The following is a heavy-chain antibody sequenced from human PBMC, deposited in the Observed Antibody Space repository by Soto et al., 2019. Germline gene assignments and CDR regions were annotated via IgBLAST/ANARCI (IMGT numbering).Heavy chain of an antibody. V-gene: IGHV3-9*01. CDR3: AKDKGGTPYYIDS. J-gene: IGHJ4*02. CDR2: INWNSDKV. Sequence: EVLLVESGGGLVQPGRSLRLSSAVSGFNFGNYAMHWVRQAPGKGLEWVAAINWNSDKVAYAGSVLGRFTIFRDSAKNSLHLQMNDLTTEDTAFYYCAKDKGGTPYYIDSWGQGILVTVSS. D-gene: IGHD6-25*01. CDR1: GFNFGNYA.